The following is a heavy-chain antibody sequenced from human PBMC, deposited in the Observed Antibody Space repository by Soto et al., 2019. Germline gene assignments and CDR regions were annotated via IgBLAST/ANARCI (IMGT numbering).Heavy chain of an antibody. CDR3: ARVPFPWIAAAGGMDV. J-gene: IGHJ6*02. D-gene: IGHD6-13*01. V-gene: IGHV1-2*04. Sequence: AASVKVSCKASGYTFTGYYMHWVRQAPGQGLEWMGWINPNSGGTNYAQKFQGWVTMTRDTSISTAYMELSRLRSDDTAVYYCARVPFPWIAAAGGMDVWGQGTTVTVSS. CDR1: GYTFTGYY. CDR2: INPNSGGT.